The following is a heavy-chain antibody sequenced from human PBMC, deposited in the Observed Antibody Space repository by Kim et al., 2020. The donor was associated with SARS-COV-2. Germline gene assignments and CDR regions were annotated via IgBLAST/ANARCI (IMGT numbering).Heavy chain of an antibody. CDR3: AKGRGIVSPDC. Sequence: GGSLRLSCAASGFTFKNYAMTWVRQAPGKGLEWVSGISGGGDRTYYTDSVQGRFTISRDNSKNTVYLQMNSLRAEDTAVYYCAKGRGIVSPDCWGQGTLVTVSS. J-gene: IGHJ4*02. V-gene: IGHV3-23*01. CDR2: ISGGGDRT. CDR1: GFTFKNYA. D-gene: IGHD3-22*01.